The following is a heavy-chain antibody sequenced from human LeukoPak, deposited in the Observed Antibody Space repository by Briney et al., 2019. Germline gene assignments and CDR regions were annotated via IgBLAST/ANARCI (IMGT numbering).Heavy chain of an antibody. CDR1: GYTFTSYG. V-gene: IGHV1-18*01. Sequence: ASVKVSCKASGYTFTSYGTSWVRQAPGQGHEGMGWISAYNGNTNYAQKLQGRVTMTTDTSTSTAYMELRSLRSDDTAVYYCARGGRRITMVRGEKELDYWGQGTLVTVSS. J-gene: IGHJ4*02. CDR3: ARGGRRITMVRGEKELDY. D-gene: IGHD3-10*01. CDR2: ISAYNGNT.